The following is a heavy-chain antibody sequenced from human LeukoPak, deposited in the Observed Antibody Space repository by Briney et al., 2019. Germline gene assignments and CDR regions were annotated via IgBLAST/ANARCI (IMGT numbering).Heavy chain of an antibody. J-gene: IGHJ4*02. CDR1: GGSISSSSYY. D-gene: IGHD3-9*01. Sequence: PSETLSLTCTVSGGSISSSSYYWGWIRQPPGKGLGWIGRIYTSGSTNYNPSLKSRVTMSVDTSKNQFSLKLSSVTAADTAVYYCARCYDILTGYCPDWGQGTLVTVSS. CDR2: IYTSGST. V-gene: IGHV4-39*07. CDR3: ARCYDILTGYCPD.